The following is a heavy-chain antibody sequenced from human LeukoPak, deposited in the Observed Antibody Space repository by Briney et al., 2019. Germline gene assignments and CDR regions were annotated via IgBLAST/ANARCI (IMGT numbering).Heavy chain of an antibody. V-gene: IGHV3-9*01. CDR3: AKDMGAYGDYIGFDY. J-gene: IGHJ4*02. Sequence: GRSLRLSCAASGFTFDDYAMHWVRQAPGKGLEWVSGISWNSRSIGYADSVKGRFTISRDNAKNSLYLQMNSLRAEDTALYYCAKDMGAYGDYIGFDYWGQGTLVTVPS. CDR2: ISWNSRSI. D-gene: IGHD4-17*01. CDR1: GFTFDDYA.